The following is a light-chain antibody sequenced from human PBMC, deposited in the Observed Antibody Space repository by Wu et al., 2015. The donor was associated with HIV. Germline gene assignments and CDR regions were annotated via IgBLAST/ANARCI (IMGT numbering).Light chain of an antibody. V-gene: IGKV3-20*01. J-gene: IGKJ1*01. CDR2: GAS. CDR3: QQYGDSWT. CDR1: QSVRSDY. Sequence: EIVMTQSPATLSVSPGDRATLSCRASQSVRSDYLGWYQQRPGQAPRLLIYGASSRVTGIPDRFSGSGSGTDFTLTISRLEPEDFAVYYCQQYGDSWTFGRGTKVEIK.